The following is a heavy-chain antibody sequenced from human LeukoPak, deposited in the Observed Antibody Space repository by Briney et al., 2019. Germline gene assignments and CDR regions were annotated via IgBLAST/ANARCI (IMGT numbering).Heavy chain of an antibody. J-gene: IGHJ3*02. V-gene: IGHV4-4*02. Sequence: SETLSLTCAVSGGSISSSNWWSWVRQPPGKGLEWIGEIYHSGSTNYNPSLKSRVTISVDKSKSQFSLKLSSVTAADTAVYYCAVRPKSVAFDIWGQGTMVTVSS. CDR2: IYHSGST. CDR3: AVRPKSVAFDI. CDR1: GGSISSSNW.